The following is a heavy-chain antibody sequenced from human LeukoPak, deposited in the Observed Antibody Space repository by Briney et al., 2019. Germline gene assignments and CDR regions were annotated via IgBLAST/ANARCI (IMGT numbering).Heavy chain of an antibody. CDR1: GGSISSSSYY. Sequence: SETLSLTCTVSGGSISSSSYYWGWIRQPPGKGLEWIGSIYYSGSTYYNPSLKSRVTISVDTSKNQFSLKLSSVTAADTAVYYCARGRYYGSGTKRRGNWFDPWGQGTLVTVSS. D-gene: IGHD3-10*01. J-gene: IGHJ5*02. CDR2: IYYSGST. CDR3: ARGRYYGSGTKRRGNWFDP. V-gene: IGHV4-39*07.